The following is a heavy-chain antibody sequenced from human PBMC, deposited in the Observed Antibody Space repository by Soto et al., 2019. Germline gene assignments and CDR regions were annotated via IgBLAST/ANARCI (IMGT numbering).Heavy chain of an antibody. J-gene: IGHJ4*02. D-gene: IGHD3-3*01. Sequence: QVHLVESGGGVVQPGGSLRLSCAGSGFTLSDYGMHWVRQAPGKGLEWVAVLWYDGSGEYYTDSVRGRFTISRVNSKNTLYLQMNNLRDEDTGVYYCARDSVRFLEHFSKDYFDYWGQGTRVTVSS. CDR1: GFTLSDYG. CDR3: ARDSVRFLEHFSKDYFDY. V-gene: IGHV3-33*08. CDR2: LWYDGSGE.